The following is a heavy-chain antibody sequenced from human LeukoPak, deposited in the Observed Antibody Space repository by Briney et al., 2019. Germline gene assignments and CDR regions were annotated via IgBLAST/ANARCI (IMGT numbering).Heavy chain of an antibody. CDR2: ISNGGDHT. CDR3: AKDRLYFGNDFGDY. CDR1: GFTFRDFS. V-gene: IGHV3-23*01. J-gene: IGHJ4*02. D-gene: IGHD3-9*01. Sequence: GGSLRLSCVASGFTFRDFSMSWVRQAPGKGLEWVSVISNGGDHTYYADSVKGRFAISRDSSKNTLYLQMNSLRTEDTAIYYCAKDRLYFGNDFGDYWGQGTLATVSS.